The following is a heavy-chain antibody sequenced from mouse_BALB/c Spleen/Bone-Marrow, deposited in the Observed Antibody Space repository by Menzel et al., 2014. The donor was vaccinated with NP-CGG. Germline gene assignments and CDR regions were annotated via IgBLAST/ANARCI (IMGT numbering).Heavy chain of an antibody. CDR2: INPSSGYT. CDR3: ARFFYDYDGPWFAY. D-gene: IGHD2-4*01. V-gene: IGHV1-4*01. J-gene: IGHJ3*01. CDR1: GYTFTSYT. Sequence: VQLQQSGAELARPGASVKMSCEASGYTFTSYTMHWVKQRPGQGLEWIGYINPSSGYTNYTQKFKDKATLTADKSSSTAYMQLSSLTSEDSAVYYCARFFYDYDGPWFAYWGQGTLVTVSA.